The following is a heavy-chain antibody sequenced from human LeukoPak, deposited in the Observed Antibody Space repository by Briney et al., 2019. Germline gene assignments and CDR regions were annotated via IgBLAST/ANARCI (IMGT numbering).Heavy chain of an antibody. Sequence: SETLSLTCTVSGGSISSYYWSWIRQPPGKGLEWIGEINHSGSTNYNPSLKSRVTISVDTSKNQFSLNLSSVTAADTAVYYCARRGYTYGYTYWGQGTLVTVSS. D-gene: IGHD5-18*01. CDR2: INHSGST. CDR1: GGSISSYY. V-gene: IGHV4-34*01. CDR3: ARRGYTYGYTY. J-gene: IGHJ4*02.